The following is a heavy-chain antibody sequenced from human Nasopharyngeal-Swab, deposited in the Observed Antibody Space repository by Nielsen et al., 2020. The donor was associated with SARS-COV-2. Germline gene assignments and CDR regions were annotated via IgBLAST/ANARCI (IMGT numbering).Heavy chain of an antibody. V-gene: IGHV3-33*01. J-gene: IGHJ6*03. CDR3: ARDYVVPAADPDNYYYYMDV. D-gene: IGHD2-2*01. CDR2: IWYDGSNK. CDR1: GFTFSSYG. Sequence: GESLKISCAASGFTFSSYGMHWVRQAPGKGLEWVAVIWYDGSNKYYADSVKGRFTISRDNSKNTLYLQMNSLRAEDTAVYYCARDYVVPAADPDNYYYYMDVWGKGTTVTVSS.